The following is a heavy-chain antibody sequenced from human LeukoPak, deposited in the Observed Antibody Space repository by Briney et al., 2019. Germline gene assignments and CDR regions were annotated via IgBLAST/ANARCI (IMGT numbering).Heavy chain of an antibody. J-gene: IGHJ4*02. CDR2: LYAGGGA. Sequence: GGSLRLSCIASGSTVSSGYVNWVRQAPGKGLEWVSVLYAGGGAYYADSVKGRFTISRDHSKNTLYLQMNSLRAEDTAVYYCARGRAVTDVGIFDYWGQGTLVIVSS. V-gene: IGHV3-66*01. CDR1: GSTVSSGY. D-gene: IGHD2-21*02. CDR3: ARGRAVTDVGIFDY.